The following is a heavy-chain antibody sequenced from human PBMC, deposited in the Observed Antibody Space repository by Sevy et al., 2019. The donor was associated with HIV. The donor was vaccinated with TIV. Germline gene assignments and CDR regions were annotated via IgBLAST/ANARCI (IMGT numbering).Heavy chain of an antibody. CDR3: AGLSTLRGQFNWFDP. CDR1: GYTFSSYG. D-gene: IGHD3-10*01. Sequence: ASVKVSCKASGYTFSSYGISWVRQAPGQGLEWMGWIGAYNGNKNYEQKFQGRVTLTTDTSTGTAYMDLTSLGSDDTAVYYCAGLSTLRGQFNWFDPWGQGTLVTVSS. J-gene: IGHJ5*02. CDR2: IGAYNGNK. V-gene: IGHV1-18*04.